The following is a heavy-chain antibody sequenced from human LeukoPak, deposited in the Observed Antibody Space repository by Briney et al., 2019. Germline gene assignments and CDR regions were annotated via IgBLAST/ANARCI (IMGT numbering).Heavy chain of an antibody. CDR1: GYSFIGYY. Sequence: ASVKVSCKASGYSFIGYYMHWVRQAPGQGLEWMGWIKSNSGGTHYAQKFQGRVAMTRDTSITTAYMELSRLTSDDAAVYYCARDQGGTIDYWGQGTLVTVSS. J-gene: IGHJ4*02. D-gene: IGHD1-7*01. CDR2: IKSNSGGT. V-gene: IGHV1-2*02. CDR3: ARDQGGTIDY.